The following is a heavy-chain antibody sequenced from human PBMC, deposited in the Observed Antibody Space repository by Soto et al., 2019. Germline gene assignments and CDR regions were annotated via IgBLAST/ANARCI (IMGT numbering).Heavy chain of an antibody. Sequence: SETLSLTCTVSGDSISRSSNYWGWLRQPPGRGLEWIGSIYYGGSTYYNQSLKSRVTISVDTSRNQFSLKLTSVTTADTAVYYCARHDGTVTLNWFDPWGQGSLVTVSS. CDR1: GDSISRSSNY. CDR3: ARHDGTVTLNWFDP. J-gene: IGHJ5*02. V-gene: IGHV4-39*01. CDR2: IYYGGST. D-gene: IGHD4-17*01.